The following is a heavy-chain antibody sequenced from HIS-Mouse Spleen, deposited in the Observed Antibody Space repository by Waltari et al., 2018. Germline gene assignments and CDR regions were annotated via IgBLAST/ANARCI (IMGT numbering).Heavy chain of an antibody. D-gene: IGHD7-27*01. CDR1: GFTFSSYW. J-gene: IGHJ4*02. CDR2: RKQDGSGK. CDR3: ARDGGTGDFDY. V-gene: IGHV3-7*01. Sequence: EVQLVESGGGLVQPGGSLRLSCAASGFTFSSYWMSWVRQAPGKGLEWVANRKQDGSGKYYVDSVKGRLTISRDNAKNSLYLQMNSLRAEDTAVYYCARDGGTGDFDYWGQGTLVTVSS.